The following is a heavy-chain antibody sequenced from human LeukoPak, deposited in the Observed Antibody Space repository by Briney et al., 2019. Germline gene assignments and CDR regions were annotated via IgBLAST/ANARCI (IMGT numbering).Heavy chain of an antibody. CDR1: GFTFSSYA. CDR2: ISGSGGST. Sequence: GGSLRLSCAASGFTFSSYAVSWVRQAPGKGLEWVSAISGSGGSTYYADSVKGRFTISRDNSKNTLYLQMNSLRAEDTAVYYCAKDCVGHRGSSFFDYWGQGTLVTVSS. J-gene: IGHJ4*02. V-gene: IGHV3-23*01. D-gene: IGHD6-13*01. CDR3: AKDCVGHRGSSFFDY.